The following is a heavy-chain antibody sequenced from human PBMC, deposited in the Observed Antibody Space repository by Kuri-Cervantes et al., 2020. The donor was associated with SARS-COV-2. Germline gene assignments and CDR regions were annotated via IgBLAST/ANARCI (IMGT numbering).Heavy chain of an antibody. CDR1: GFTFSSYA. V-gene: IGHV3-23*01. J-gene: IGHJ4*02. CDR3: ARDYDSSGYYGGYFGY. CDR2: ISGSGGST. D-gene: IGHD3-22*01. Sequence: LSLTCAASGFTFSSYAMSWVRQAPGKGLEWVSAISGSGGSTYYADSVKGRFTISRDNSKNTLYLQMNSLRAEDTAVYYCARDYDSSGYYGGYFGYWGQGTLVTVSS.